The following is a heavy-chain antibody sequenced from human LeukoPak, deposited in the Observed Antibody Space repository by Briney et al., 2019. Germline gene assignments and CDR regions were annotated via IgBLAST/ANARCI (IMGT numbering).Heavy chain of an antibody. CDR2: ISNNGGYT. CDR1: GFTFSSSA. V-gene: IGHV3-23*01. D-gene: IGHD6-19*01. J-gene: IGHJ6*02. Sequence: GGSLRLSCAASGFTFSSSAMSWVRQAPGKGLEWVSAISNNGGYTYYADSVQGRFTISRDNSKSTLCLQMNSLRAEDTAVYYCARDESGWYTDYTYYYYGMDVWGQGTTVTVSS. CDR3: ARDESGWYTDYTYYYYGMDV.